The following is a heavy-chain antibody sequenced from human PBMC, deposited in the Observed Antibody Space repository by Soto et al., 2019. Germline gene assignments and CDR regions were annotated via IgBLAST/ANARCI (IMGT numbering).Heavy chain of an antibody. D-gene: IGHD1-1*01. CDR3: ARENGSNYYYYGMDV. V-gene: IGHV1-69*01. CDR2: IISIFGTA. J-gene: IGHJ6*02. Sequence: QVQLVQSWAEVKKPGSSVKVSCKASGGTFSSYAISWVLQAPGQGLEWMGGIISIFGTAHYAQKFQGRVTITADESTSTAYMERSSLRSEDTAVYYCARENGSNYYYYGMDVWGQGTTVTVSS. CDR1: GGTFSSYA.